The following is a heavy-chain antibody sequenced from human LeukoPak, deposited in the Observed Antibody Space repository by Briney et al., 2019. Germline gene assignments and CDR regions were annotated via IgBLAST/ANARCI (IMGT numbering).Heavy chain of an antibody. D-gene: IGHD3-10*01. Sequence: ASVKVSCKPSGYTFTDSYIHWVRQAPGVGLQWMGWISPNNGDTKYAEDFQDRVTMTRDTSINTAYMELTGLIPDDTAVYYCVRSPIGASAYWGRGTLVTVSS. CDR1: GYTFTDSY. V-gene: IGHV1-2*02. J-gene: IGHJ4*02. CDR2: ISPNNGDT. CDR3: VRSPIGASAY.